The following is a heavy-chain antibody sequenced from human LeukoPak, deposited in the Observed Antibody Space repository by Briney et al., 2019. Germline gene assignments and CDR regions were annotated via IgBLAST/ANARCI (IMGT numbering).Heavy chain of an antibody. CDR2: ISGSGGST. CDR3: AKDLYYYGSGNGMDV. Sequence: GGSLRLSCAASGFTFRTYAMSWVRQAPGKGLEWVSGISGSGGSTFYADAVKGRFTISRDNSKNTLYLQMNSLRAEDTAVYYYAKDLYYYGSGNGMDVWGRGTTVTVSS. D-gene: IGHD3-10*01. J-gene: IGHJ6*02. V-gene: IGHV3-23*01. CDR1: GFTFRTYA.